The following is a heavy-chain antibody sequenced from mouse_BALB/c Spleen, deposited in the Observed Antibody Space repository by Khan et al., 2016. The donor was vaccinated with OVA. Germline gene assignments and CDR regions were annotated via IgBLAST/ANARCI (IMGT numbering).Heavy chain of an antibody. J-gene: IGHJ2*01. CDR2: TNPTNGRT. D-gene: IGHD1-1*01. CDR3: ARIKKIVATYFDY. CDR1: GYTFTSYW. Sequence: QVQLQQSGAELVKAGASVKMSCKASGYTFTSYWMHWVKQRLGQGLEWFAETNPTNGRTYYNEKFKSKATLTVDKSSSPASMLLSGPTFEDSAVYYCARIKKIVATYFDYWGQGTTLTVSS. V-gene: IGHV1S81*02.